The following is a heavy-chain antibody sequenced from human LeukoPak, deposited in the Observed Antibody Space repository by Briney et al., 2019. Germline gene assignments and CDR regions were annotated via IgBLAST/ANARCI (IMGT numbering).Heavy chain of an antibody. CDR2: IYYSGST. CDR3: ARLGFEPTVTTVFD. Sequence: SETLSLTCAVYGGSFSGYYWSWIRRPPGKGLEWIGSIYYSGSTYYNPSLKSRVTISVDTSKNQFSLKLSSVTAADTAVYYCARLGFEPTVTTVFDWGQGTLVTVSS. D-gene: IGHD4-17*01. CDR1: GGSFSGYY. V-gene: IGHV4-34*01. J-gene: IGHJ4*02.